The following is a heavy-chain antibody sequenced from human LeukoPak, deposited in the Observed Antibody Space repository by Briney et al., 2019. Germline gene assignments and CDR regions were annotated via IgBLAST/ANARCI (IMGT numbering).Heavy chain of an antibody. CDR1: GGSFSGYY. V-gene: IGHV4-34*01. CDR3: ARGLKPLLWFGELFPLAFDI. J-gene: IGHJ3*02. D-gene: IGHD3-10*01. Sequence: SETLSLTRAVYGGSFSGYYWSWIRQPPGKGLEWIGEINHSGSTNYNPSLKSRVTISVDTSKNQFSLKLSSVTAADTAVYYCARGLKPLLWFGELFPLAFDIWGQGTMVTVSS. CDR2: INHSGST.